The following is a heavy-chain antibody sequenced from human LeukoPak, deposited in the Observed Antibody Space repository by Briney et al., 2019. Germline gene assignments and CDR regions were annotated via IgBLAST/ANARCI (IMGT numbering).Heavy chain of an antibody. Sequence: PGGSLRLSCAASGFTFSSYAMSWVRQAPGKGLEWVSSISSSSSYIYYADSVKGRFTISRDNAKNSLYLQMNSLRAEDTAVYYCARDSSSWFGTQTQRGLNWFDPWGQGTLVTVSS. D-gene: IGHD6-13*01. V-gene: IGHV3-21*01. CDR3: ARDSSSWFGTQTQRGLNWFDP. CDR2: ISSSSSYI. CDR1: GFTFSSYA. J-gene: IGHJ5*02.